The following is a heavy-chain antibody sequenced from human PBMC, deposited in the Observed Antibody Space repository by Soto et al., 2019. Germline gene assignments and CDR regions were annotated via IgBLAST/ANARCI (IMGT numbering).Heavy chain of an antibody. Sequence: SETLSLTCAVYGGSFIGYYWSWILQPPGKGLEWIGEINHSGSTNYNPSLKSRVTISVDTSKNQFSLKLSSVTAADTAVYYCARGYYYDSSGYYPRPYGMDVWGQGTTVTVSS. V-gene: IGHV4-34*01. CDR2: INHSGST. CDR3: ARGYYYDSSGYYPRPYGMDV. J-gene: IGHJ6*02. D-gene: IGHD3-22*01. CDR1: GGSFIGYY.